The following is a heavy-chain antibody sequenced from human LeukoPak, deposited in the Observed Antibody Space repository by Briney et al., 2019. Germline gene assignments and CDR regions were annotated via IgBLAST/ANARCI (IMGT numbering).Heavy chain of an antibody. CDR3: AGLGYSSSRNDY. Sequence: PSETLSLTCAVYGGSFSGYYWSWIRQPPGKGLEWIGEINHSGSTNYNPSLKSRVTISVDTSKNQFSLKLSSVTAADTAVYYCAGLGYSSSRNDYWGREPWSPSPQ. CDR2: INHSGST. V-gene: IGHV4-34*01. J-gene: IGHJ4*02. D-gene: IGHD6-13*01. CDR1: GGSFSGYY.